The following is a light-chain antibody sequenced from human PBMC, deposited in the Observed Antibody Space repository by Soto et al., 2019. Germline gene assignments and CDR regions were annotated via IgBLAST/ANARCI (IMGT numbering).Light chain of an antibody. CDR3: CSYAGSSTYV. J-gene: IGLJ1*01. CDR2: EGS. V-gene: IGLV2-23*01. CDR1: SRGVGSYNL. Sequence: QSVLTQPASVSGSPGQSITISCTGTSRGVGSYNLVSWYQQHPGKAPKLMISEGSKRPSGVSNRFSGSKSGNTASLTISGLQAEDEADYYCCSYAGSSTYVFGNATKVTVL.